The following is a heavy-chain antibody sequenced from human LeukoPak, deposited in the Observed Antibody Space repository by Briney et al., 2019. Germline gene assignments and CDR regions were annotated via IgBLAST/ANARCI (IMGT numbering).Heavy chain of an antibody. D-gene: IGHD5-24*01. CDR1: GFTFSSYS. J-gene: IGHJ4*02. CDR2: ISSSSSYI. CDR3: AREMATKSYYFDY. Sequence: PGGSLRLSCAASGFTFSSYSMNWVRQAPGKGLEWVSSISSSSSYIYYADSVKCRFTISRDNAKNSLYLQMNSLRAEDTAVYYCAREMATKSYYFDYWGQGTLVTVSS. V-gene: IGHV3-21*01.